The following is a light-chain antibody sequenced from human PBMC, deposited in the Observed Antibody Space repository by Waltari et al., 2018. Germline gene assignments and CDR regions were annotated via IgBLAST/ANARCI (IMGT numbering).Light chain of an antibody. CDR3: SSYTSSTTYV. Sequence: QSALAQPPSVCGCHGQSHTISCTGTSRDVGGDNYVSWSQQHPGKAPKLMIYDVSNRPSGVSNRFSGSKSGNTASLTISGLQAEDEADYYCSSYTSSTTYVFGTGTKVTVL. CDR2: DVS. CDR1: SRDVGGDNY. V-gene: IGLV2-14*03. J-gene: IGLJ1*01.